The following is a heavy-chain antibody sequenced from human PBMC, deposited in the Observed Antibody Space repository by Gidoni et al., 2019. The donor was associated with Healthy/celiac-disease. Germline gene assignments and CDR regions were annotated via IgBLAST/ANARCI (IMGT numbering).Heavy chain of an antibody. J-gene: IGHJ3*02. Sequence: QVTLKESGHVLVKRTETLTLTCTVSGFSLSNAKMGVSWIRKPPGKAREWIAHILSNDEKSYSTSLKSRLTISKDTSKSQVVRTMTNMYPVDTAKYYCARIHRGWLRVVSAFDIWGQGTMVTVSS. CDR3: ARIHRGWLRVVSAFDI. V-gene: IGHV2-26*01. CDR1: GFSLSNAKMG. CDR2: ILSNDEK. D-gene: IGHD5-12*01.